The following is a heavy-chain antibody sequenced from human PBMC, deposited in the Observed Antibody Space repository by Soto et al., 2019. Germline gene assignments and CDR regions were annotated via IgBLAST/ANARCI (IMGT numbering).Heavy chain of an antibody. CDR1: GFTLSNYA. Sequence: GGSLRLSCEASGFTLSNYAMSWVRQAPGKGLEWVSNISGGGRSTYHIDSVKGRFTISRDNSKNTLYLQMSSLRAEDTAVYYCAKRTNWNYIRDAFDIWGQGTMVTVSS. CDR2: ISGGGRST. J-gene: IGHJ3*02. D-gene: IGHD1-7*01. CDR3: AKRTNWNYIRDAFDI. V-gene: IGHV3-23*01.